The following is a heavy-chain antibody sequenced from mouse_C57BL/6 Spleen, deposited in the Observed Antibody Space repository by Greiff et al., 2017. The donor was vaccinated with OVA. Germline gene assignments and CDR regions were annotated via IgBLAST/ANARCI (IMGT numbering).Heavy chain of an antibody. J-gene: IGHJ1*03. V-gene: IGHV1-80*01. CDR3: AREEDGKGYFDV. Sequence: QVQLQQSGAELVQPGASVKISCKASGYAFSSYWMNWVKPRPGKGLEWIGQIYPGDGDPNYNGKFTGKATLTADKASSTAYMQLSSLTSEDSAVYFCAREEDGKGYFDVWGTGTTVTVSS. CDR1: GYAFSSYW. D-gene: IGHD2-1*01. CDR2: IYPGDGDP.